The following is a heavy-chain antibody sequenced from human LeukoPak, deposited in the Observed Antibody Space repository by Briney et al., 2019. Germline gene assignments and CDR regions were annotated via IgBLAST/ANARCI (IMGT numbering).Heavy chain of an antibody. CDR2: MKQDGSEK. J-gene: IGHJ6*03. V-gene: IGHV3-7*01. CDR3: ARGPTKSARRGGYYMDV. Sequence: PGGSLRLSCAASGFTFSSYWMSWVRQAPGKGLEWVANMKQDGSEKYYVDSVKGRFTISRDNAKNSLYLQMNSLRAEDTAVYYCARGPTKSARRGGYYMDVWGKGTTVTVSS. CDR1: GFTFSSYW. D-gene: IGHD1-26*01.